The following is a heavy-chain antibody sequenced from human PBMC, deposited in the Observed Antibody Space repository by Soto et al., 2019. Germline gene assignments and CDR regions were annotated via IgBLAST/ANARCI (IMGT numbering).Heavy chain of an antibody. D-gene: IGHD1-20*01. J-gene: IGHJ6*02. CDR1: GGTFSTYS. Sequence: QVQLVQSGAEVKKPGSSVNVSCKASGGTFSTYSISWVRQAPGQGLAWMGESLPIFGKSHYAQTFQGRVTITAEESTSTVYMELSSLRSDDTAVYYCARGGRYPKSSGYSGMDVWGQGTTVTVSS. CDR2: SLPIFGKS. V-gene: IGHV1-69*01. CDR3: ARGGRYPKSSGYSGMDV.